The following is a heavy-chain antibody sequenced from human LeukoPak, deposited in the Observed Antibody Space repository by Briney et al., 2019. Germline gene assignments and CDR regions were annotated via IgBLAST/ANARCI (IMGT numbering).Heavy chain of an antibody. J-gene: IGHJ4*02. V-gene: IGHV4-4*02. D-gene: IGHD2-15*01. CDR1: GGSISSSNW. Sequence: PSETLSLTCAVSGGSISSSNWWSWVRQPPGKGLEWIGEIYHSGSTNYNPSLGSRVTISIDTSKNQFSLKLTSVTAADTAVYYCARALGYCSGGSCYQPDYWGQGILVTVSS. CDR3: ARALGYCSGGSCYQPDY. CDR2: IYHSGST.